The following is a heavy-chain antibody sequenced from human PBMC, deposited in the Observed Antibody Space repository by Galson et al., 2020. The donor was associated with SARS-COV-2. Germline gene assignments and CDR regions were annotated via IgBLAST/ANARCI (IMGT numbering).Heavy chain of an antibody. CDR1: GYSISSGYY. CDR3: ARAPERRITIFGVVAKGYYFDY. CDR2: IYHSGST. Sequence: SETLSLTCTVSGYSISSGYYWGWIRQPPGKGLEWIGSIYHSGSTYYNPSLKSRVTISVDTSKNQFSLKLSSVTAADTAVYYCARAPERRITIFGVVAKGYYFDYWGQGTLVTVSS. D-gene: IGHD3-3*01. J-gene: IGHJ4*02. V-gene: IGHV4-38-2*02.